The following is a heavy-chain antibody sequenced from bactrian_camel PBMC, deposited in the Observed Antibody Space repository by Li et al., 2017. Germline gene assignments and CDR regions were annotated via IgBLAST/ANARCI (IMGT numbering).Heavy chain of an antibody. CDR2: IESDGST. D-gene: IGHD2*01. J-gene: IGHJ4*01. Sequence: HVQLVESGGGSVQVGASLRLSCVGSGDTISRYCMGWFRQIPDKEREGVAGIESDGSTSYTDSVKGRFTVSQDSAKNTLFLQMNVLRPEDTAMYYCAARKVARGSHFSLGRAPALRRDEYNFWGQGTQVTVS. CDR3: AARKVARGSHFSLGRAPALRRDEYNF. CDR1: GDTISRYC. V-gene: IGHV3S9*01.